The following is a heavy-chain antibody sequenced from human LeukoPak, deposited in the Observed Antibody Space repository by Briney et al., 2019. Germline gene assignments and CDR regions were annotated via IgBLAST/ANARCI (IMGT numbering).Heavy chain of an antibody. Sequence: ASVKVSCKASGCTFTGYYMHWVRQAPGQGLEWMGRINPNSGGTNYAQKFQGRVTMTRDTSISTAYMELSRLRSDDTAVYYCARGRGTVVTTMDYYYYYGMDVWGQGTTVTVSS. V-gene: IGHV1-2*06. CDR3: ARGRGTVVTTMDYYYYYGMDV. CDR1: GCTFTGYY. J-gene: IGHJ6*02. D-gene: IGHD4-23*01. CDR2: INPNSGGT.